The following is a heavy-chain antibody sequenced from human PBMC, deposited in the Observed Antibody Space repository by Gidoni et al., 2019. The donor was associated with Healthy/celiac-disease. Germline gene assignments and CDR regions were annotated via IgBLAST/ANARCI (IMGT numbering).Heavy chain of an antibody. CDR2: ISGSGGST. V-gene: IGHV3-23*01. D-gene: IGHD4-17*01. J-gene: IGHJ4*02. CDR1: GFTFSSYA. Sequence: EVQLLESGGGLVQPGGSLRLSCAASGFTFSSYAMSWVRQAPGKGLEWVSVISGSGGSTYYADSVKGRFTISRDNSKNTLYLQMISLRAEDTAVYYCAKDGTHDYGDYGTRAWGQGTLVTVSS. CDR3: AKDGTHDYGDYGTRA.